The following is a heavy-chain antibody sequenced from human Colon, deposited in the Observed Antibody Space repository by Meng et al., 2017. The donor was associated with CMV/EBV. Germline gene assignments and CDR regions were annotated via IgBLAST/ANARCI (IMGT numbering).Heavy chain of an antibody. CDR2: FSSSGST. CDR1: GGSTNSFY. J-gene: IGHJ4*02. Sequence: SETLSLTCSVSGGSTNSFYWTWIRQPPGKGLEWIGHFSSSGSTDYNPSLKSRVIISGDTATNQFFLTLSSVTSADTAVYYCARLDRGFSHGYGVFDSWGQGTLVTVSS. V-gene: IGHV4-59*01. CDR3: ARLDRGFSHGYGVFDS. D-gene: IGHD5-18*01.